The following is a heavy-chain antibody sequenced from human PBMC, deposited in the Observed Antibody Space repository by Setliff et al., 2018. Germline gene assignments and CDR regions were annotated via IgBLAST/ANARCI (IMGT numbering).Heavy chain of an antibody. V-gene: IGHV1-18*01. CDR3: SRLVRYCTTTTCQRASGGEF. CDR2: ISSYNGVT. D-gene: IGHD2-2*01. CDR1: GYIFSSYG. Sequence: ASVKVSCKGSGYIFSSYGISWVRQAPGQGLQWMGWISSYNGVTNYAQKLHDRVTLTTDTSTSTAYMELRSLGTDDTAVYYCSRLVRYCTTTTCQRASGGEFWGQGTLVTVSS. J-gene: IGHJ4*02.